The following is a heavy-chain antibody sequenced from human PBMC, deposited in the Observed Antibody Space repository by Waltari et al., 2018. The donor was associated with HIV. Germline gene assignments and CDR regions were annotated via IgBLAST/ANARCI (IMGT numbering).Heavy chain of an antibody. CDR2: ISSSSSYI. Sequence: EVQLVESRGGLVEHEGSLRVSWVAFGFTFSSYTTNWVRQAPGKGLEWVSSISSSSSYIFYADSVKGRFSISRDNAKNSLYLQMNSLRAEDTAVYYCARVYGSGSIDYWGQGTLVTVSS. V-gene: IGHV3-21*01. CDR3: ARVYGSGSIDY. J-gene: IGHJ4*02. CDR1: GFTFSSYT. D-gene: IGHD6-19*01.